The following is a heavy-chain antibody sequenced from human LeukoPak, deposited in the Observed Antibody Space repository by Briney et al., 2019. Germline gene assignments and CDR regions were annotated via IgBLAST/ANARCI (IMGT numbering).Heavy chain of an antibody. V-gene: IGHV3-23*01. CDR3: ARGVSD. D-gene: IGHD3-16*01. CDR2: ISGNGINT. Sequence: GGSLRLSCATPGFTFNIYAMNWVRQARGKGLEWVSIISGNGINTYYADSVKGRFTISRDDSKNTLYLQMNSLRVDATAIYYCARGVSDWGQGTLVTVAS. J-gene: IGHJ4*02. CDR1: GFTFNIYA.